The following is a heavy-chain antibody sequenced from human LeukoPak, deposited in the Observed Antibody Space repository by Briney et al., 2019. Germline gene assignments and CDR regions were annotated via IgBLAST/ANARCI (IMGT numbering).Heavy chain of an antibody. V-gene: IGHV4-39*02. Sequence: PSETLSLTCTVSAGSISSSDYYWGWIRQSPGKRLEWIGRISYSGNTYYNPSLKSRVTISVDTSKNHFSLRLSSVAAADTAVYYCARLTHSYYSDTSGYYPYYYMDVWGKGTRVTVSS. J-gene: IGHJ6*03. CDR2: ISYSGNT. CDR3: ARLTHSYYSDTSGYYPYYYMDV. CDR1: AGSISSSDYY. D-gene: IGHD3-22*01.